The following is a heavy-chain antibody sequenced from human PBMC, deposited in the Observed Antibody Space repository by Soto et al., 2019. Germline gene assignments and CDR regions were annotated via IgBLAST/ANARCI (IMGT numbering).Heavy chain of an antibody. CDR2: IYHSGST. Sequence: QVQLQESGPGLVKPSETLSLTCAVSGVSVSNNTWWSWVRQHPGKGLEWIGEIYHSGSTNYNPSLNYRVTLSLDMSRNHFSLQLKSVPAADTAVYYCASLLRSVTYYYTPPKNVYWGLGTLVTVSS. CDR3: ASLLRSVTYYYTPPKNVY. CDR1: GVSVSNNTW. D-gene: IGHD3-10*02. V-gene: IGHV4-4*02. J-gene: IGHJ4*02.